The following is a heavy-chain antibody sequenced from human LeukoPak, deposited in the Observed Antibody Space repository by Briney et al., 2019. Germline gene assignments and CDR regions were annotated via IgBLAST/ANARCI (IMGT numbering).Heavy chain of an antibody. CDR1: GYTFTGYY. V-gene: IGHV1-2*06. CDR2: INPNSGGT. J-gene: IGHJ4*02. CDR3: ARDNRYYGSGSYYNFDY. Sequence: GASVKVSCKASGYTFTGYYMHWVRQAPGQGLEWMGRINPNSGGTNYAQKFQGRVTMTRDTSISTAYMELSRLRSDDTAVYYCARDNRYYGSGSYYNFDYWGQGTLVTVSS. D-gene: IGHD3-10*01.